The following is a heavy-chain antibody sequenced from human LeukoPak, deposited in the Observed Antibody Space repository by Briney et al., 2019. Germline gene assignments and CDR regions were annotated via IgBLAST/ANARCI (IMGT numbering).Heavy chain of an antibody. D-gene: IGHD1-26*01. CDR3: ARGGVGATTNWFDP. CDR1: GDSISSGDYY. J-gene: IGHJ5*02. V-gene: IGHV4-30-2*01. Sequence: SETLSLTCTVSGDSISSGDYYWSWIRQPPGKGLEWIGYIYHTGNTYYNPSLKSRITISIDRSKNQFSLRLTSMTAADTAVYYCARGGVGATTNWFDPWGQGTLVTVSS. CDR2: IYHTGNT.